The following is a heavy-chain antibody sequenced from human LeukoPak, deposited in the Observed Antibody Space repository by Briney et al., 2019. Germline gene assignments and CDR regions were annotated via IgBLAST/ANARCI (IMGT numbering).Heavy chain of an antibody. CDR2: ISGCGGST. CDR1: GFPFSSYA. D-gene: IGHD3-22*01. CDR3: AKGGGNYYDGSGYYPLDY. V-gene: IGHV3-23*01. J-gene: IGHJ4*02. Sequence: PGGSLRLSCAASGFPFSSYAMIWVRQAPGKGLEWVSAISGCGGSTYYADSVKGRFTISRDNSKNTLYLQMNSLRAEDTAVYYCAKGGGNYYDGSGYYPLDYWGQGTLVTVSS.